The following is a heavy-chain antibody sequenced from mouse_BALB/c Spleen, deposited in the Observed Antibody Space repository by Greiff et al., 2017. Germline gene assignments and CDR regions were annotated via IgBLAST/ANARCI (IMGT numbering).Heavy chain of an antibody. D-gene: IGHD1-1*01. Sequence: VHVKQSGAELVKPGASVKLSCTASGFNIKDTYMHWVKQRPEQGLEWIGRIDPANGNTKYDPKFQGKATITADTSSNTAYLQLSSLTSEDTAVYYCAKDYYGSSYDYFDYWGQGTTLTVSS. CDR3: AKDYYGSSYDYFDY. J-gene: IGHJ2*01. V-gene: IGHV14-3*02. CDR2: IDPANGNT. CDR1: GFNIKDTY.